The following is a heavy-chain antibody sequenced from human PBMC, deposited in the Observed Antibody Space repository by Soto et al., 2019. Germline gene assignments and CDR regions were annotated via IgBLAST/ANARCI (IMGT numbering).Heavy chain of an antibody. CDR2: ISSSSSTI. V-gene: IGHV3-48*02. D-gene: IGHD5-18*01. Sequence: EVQLVESGGGLVQPGGSLRLSCAASGFTFSSYSMNWVRQAPGKGLEWVSYISSSSSTIYYADSVKGRFTISRDNAKNSLYLQMNSLRDEDTAVYYCARDQYSYGSETNYGMDVWGQGTTVTVSS. CDR3: ARDQYSYGSETNYGMDV. J-gene: IGHJ6*02. CDR1: GFTFSSYS.